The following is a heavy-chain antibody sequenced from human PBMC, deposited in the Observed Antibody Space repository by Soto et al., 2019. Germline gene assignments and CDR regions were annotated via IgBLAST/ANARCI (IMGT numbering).Heavy chain of an antibody. V-gene: IGHV3-33*01. Sequence: QVQLVESGGGVVQPGRSLRLSCAASGFNFSSYVMHWVREAPGKGLGWVAVIWYDGGNKYYADSVKGRFTISRDNSKNTLYLQMNSLRAEDTAVYYCARDVQWLPRDGLRSSYYFDYWCQGTLVTVSS. J-gene: IGHJ4*02. CDR2: IWYDGGNK. CDR1: GFNFSSYV. CDR3: ARDVQWLPRDGLRSSYYFDY. D-gene: IGHD6-19*01.